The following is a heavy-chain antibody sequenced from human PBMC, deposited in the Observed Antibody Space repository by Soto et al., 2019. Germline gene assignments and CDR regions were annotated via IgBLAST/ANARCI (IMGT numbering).Heavy chain of an antibody. CDR3: AKESILPWTGSNDPYYFDY. V-gene: IGHV3-23*01. D-gene: IGHD3-3*01. CDR1: GFTFSSYA. J-gene: IGHJ4*02. Sequence: GGSLRLSCAASGFTFSSYAMSWVRQAPGKGLEWVSAISGSGGSTYYADSVKGRFTIFRDNSKNTLYLQMNSLRAEDTAVYYCAKESILPWTGSNDPYYFDYWGQGTLVTVSS. CDR2: ISGSGGST.